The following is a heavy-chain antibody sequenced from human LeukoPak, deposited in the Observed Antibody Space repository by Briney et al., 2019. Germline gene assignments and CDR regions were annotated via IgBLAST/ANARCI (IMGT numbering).Heavy chain of an antibody. V-gene: IGHV3-11*01. J-gene: IGHJ4*02. CDR2: ISISGSTI. Sequence: GGSLRLSCAAAGFTFSDYYLSSGRRAPGEGLELASYISISGSTIYYADSVKGRFTISRDNDTNSLYLRMNTLRAEDTAVYYGARDIGARASSGIDYWGQGTLVTVSS. CDR3: ARDIGARASSGIDY. D-gene: IGHD3-16*01. CDR1: GFTFSDYY.